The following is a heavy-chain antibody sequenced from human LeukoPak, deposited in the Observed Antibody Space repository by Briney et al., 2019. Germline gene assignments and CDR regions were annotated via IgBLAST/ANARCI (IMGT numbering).Heavy chain of an antibody. CDR3: ARDPGVRGVIPHYYYYGMDV. J-gene: IGHJ6*04. CDR1: GGSISSGDYY. V-gene: IGHV4-30-4*01. CDR2: IYYSGST. Sequence: SQTLSLTCTVSGGSISSGDYYWSWIRQPPGKGLEWIGYIYYSGSTYYNPSLKSRVTISVDTSKNQFSLKLSSVTAADTAVYYCARDPGVRGVIPHYYYYGMDVWGKGTTVTVSS. D-gene: IGHD3-10*01.